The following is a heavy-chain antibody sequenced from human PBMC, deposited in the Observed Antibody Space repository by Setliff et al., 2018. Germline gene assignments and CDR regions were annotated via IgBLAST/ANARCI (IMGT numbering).Heavy chain of an antibody. V-gene: IGHV3-49*04. CDR3: SRENWGEDY. D-gene: IGHD7-27*01. CDR1: GFIFSSYE. J-gene: IGHJ4*02. CDR2: IRSKVYGATT. Sequence: PGGSLRLSCAVSGFIFSSYEMNWVRQAPGKGLEWVGFIRSKVYGATTEYAASVKGRFTISRDDSKSIAYLHMNSLKADDTAVYFCSRENWGEDYWGQGTLVTVSS.